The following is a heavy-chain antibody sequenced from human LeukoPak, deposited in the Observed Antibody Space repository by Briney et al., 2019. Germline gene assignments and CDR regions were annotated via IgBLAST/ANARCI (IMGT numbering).Heavy chain of an antibody. CDR1: GFTFSSYE. CDR3: ARGIDY. Sequence: GGSLRLSCAASGFTFSSYEMNWVRQAPGKELEWVSVIYTGGGGYYADSVRGRFTISRDTSKNMVFLQMNSLRVEDTAVYYCARGIDYWGRGTLVTVSS. CDR2: IYTGGGG. J-gene: IGHJ4*02. V-gene: IGHV3-53*01.